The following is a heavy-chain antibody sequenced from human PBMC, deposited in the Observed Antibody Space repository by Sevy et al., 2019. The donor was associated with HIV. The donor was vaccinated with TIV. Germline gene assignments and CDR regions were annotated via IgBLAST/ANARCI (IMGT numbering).Heavy chain of an antibody. D-gene: IGHD2-21*02. CDR1: GFTFSSYV. Sequence: GGSLRLSCAASGFTFSSYVMHWVRQAPGKGLEWVALIWYDGTIKYYADSVKGRFTNSRENSKDTLFLQMNSLTPEDTAVYYCARGVGYCGGDCYSIDYWGQGALVTVSS. J-gene: IGHJ4*02. CDR2: IWYDGTIK. V-gene: IGHV3-33*08. CDR3: ARGVGYCGGDCYSIDY.